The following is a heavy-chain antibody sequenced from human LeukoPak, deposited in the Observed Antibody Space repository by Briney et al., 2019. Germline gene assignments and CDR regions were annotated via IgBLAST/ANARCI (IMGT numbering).Heavy chain of an antibody. V-gene: IGHV4-61*02. CDR1: GDSISSGDYY. CDR3: ARDLGSSSWYRVSWFDP. Sequence: SQTLSLTCTVSGDSISSGDYYWSWIRQPAGKGLEWIGRISGSGSTNYNPSLKSRVTMSVDTSKNQFSLKLSSVTAADTAVYYCARDLGSSSWYRVSWFDPWGQGTLVTVSS. D-gene: IGHD6-13*01. CDR2: ISGSGST. J-gene: IGHJ5*02.